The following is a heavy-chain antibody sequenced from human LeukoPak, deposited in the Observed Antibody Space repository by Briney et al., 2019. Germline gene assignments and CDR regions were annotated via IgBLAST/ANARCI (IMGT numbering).Heavy chain of an antibody. Sequence: ASVKASCQASGYTFISNYIHWVRQAPGQGLEWMGIINPAGGSTSYAQKFQGRLTMTRDTSTRTVFMELSSLTSDDTAVYYCAREFTFSFDSSGYALGLDHWGQGTLVTVSS. CDR3: AREFTFSFDSSGYALGLDH. CDR1: GYTFISNY. J-gene: IGHJ5*02. CDR2: INPAGGST. V-gene: IGHV1-46*01. D-gene: IGHD3-22*01.